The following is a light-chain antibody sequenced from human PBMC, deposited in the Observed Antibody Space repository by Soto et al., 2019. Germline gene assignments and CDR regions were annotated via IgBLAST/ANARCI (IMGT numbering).Light chain of an antibody. J-gene: IGLJ1*01. CDR1: SNDIGAYKY. Sequence: QSVLTQPASVSGSPGQSITISCTGSSNDIGAYKYVSWYQQYPGKAPKLIIFEVSNRPSGVSNRFSGSKSGNTASLTIAGLQAEDEADYHCSSYTTGSTIYVFGGGTKLTVL. V-gene: IGLV2-14*01. CDR2: EVS. CDR3: SSYTTGSTIYV.